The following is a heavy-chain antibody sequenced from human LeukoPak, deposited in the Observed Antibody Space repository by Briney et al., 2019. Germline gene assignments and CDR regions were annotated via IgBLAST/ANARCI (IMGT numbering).Heavy chain of an antibody. CDR2: ISGSGSSK. J-gene: IGHJ3*01. CDR3: AKDIQLST. CDR1: GFTFSSYA. D-gene: IGHD5-24*01. Sequence: PGGSLKLSCAASGFTFSSYAMSWVRQAPGKGLEWVSTISGSGSSKYYADSVKGRFTISRDNSKNTLSLQMNSLRVEDTAIYYCAKDIQLSTWGLGTMVTVSS. V-gene: IGHV3-23*01.